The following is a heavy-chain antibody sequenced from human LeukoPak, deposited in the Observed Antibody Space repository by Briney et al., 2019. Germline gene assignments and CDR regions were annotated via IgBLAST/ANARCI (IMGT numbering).Heavy chain of an antibody. D-gene: IGHD1-26*01. J-gene: IGHJ3*01. CDR1: GFTFDDYV. Sequence: PGGSLRLSCAASGFTFDDYVMHWIRQAPGKGLQWVSFISWHGSSSYYADSVKGRFTISRDNTKNSLYLQMNSRRAEDTALYYCSKNMSGLWEAFDSWGQGTMVTVSS. CDR2: ISWHGSSS. CDR3: SKNMSGLWEAFDS. V-gene: IGHV3-43D*03.